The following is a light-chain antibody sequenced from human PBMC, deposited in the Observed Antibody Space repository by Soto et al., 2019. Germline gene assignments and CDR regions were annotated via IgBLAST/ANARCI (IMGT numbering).Light chain of an antibody. CDR2: DAS. CDR1: QSVSSY. V-gene: IGKV3-11*01. CDR3: QQRSNWPIT. J-gene: IGKJ5*01. Sequence: EIVLTQSPATLSLSPGERATLSCRASQSVSSYLAWYQQKPGQAPRIISYDASNRATGIPARFSGSGSGTDFTLTISSLEPEDFAVYYCQQRSNWPITFGQGTRLEIK.